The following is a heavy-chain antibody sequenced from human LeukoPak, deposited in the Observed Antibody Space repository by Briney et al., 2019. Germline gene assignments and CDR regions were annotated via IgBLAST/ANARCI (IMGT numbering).Heavy chain of an antibody. V-gene: IGHV1-69*05. CDR3: ARQKGSSWPRNDAFDI. CDR2: IIPIFGTA. D-gene: IGHD6-13*01. CDR1: GGTFSSYA. J-gene: IGHJ3*02. Sequence: ASVKVSCKASGGTFSSYAISWVRQAPGQGLEWMGGIIPIFGTANYAQKFQGRVTITTDESTSTAYMERSSLKASDTAMYYCARQKGSSWPRNDAFDIWGQGTMVTVSS.